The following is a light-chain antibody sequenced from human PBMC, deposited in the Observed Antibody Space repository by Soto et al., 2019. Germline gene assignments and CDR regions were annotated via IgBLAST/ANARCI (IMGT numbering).Light chain of an antibody. CDR3: QQTFSRPYT. Sequence: DIQMTQSPSSLSASVGDRVTITCRASQTVRNNLNWYQQKPGKAPELLIYAASTLEPGVPSRFRGSRSGTDFTLTVSSLQPEDFATYHCQQTFSRPYTFGQGTKLQIK. CDR1: QTVRNN. V-gene: IGKV1-39*01. CDR2: AAS. J-gene: IGKJ2*01.